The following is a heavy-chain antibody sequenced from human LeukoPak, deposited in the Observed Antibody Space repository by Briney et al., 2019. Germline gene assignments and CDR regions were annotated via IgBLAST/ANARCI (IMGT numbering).Heavy chain of an antibody. CDR3: ARKDYLMGFADY. J-gene: IGHJ4*02. Sequence: EASVKVSCKASNYNFNSYGISWVRQAPGQGLEWMGWISPYNGNTNYAQKVHDRFTMTADTSTNTVYMELRSLRSDDTAMYYCARKDYLMGFADYWGQGTLVTVSS. V-gene: IGHV1-18*01. CDR1: NYNFNSYG. CDR2: ISPYNGNT. D-gene: IGHD4/OR15-4a*01.